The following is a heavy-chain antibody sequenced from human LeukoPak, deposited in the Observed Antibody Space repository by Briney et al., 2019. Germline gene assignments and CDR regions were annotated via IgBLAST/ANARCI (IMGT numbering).Heavy chain of an antibody. D-gene: IGHD6-13*01. Sequence: GGSLRLSCAASGFTVSSNYMSWVRQAPGKGLEWVSVIYSGGSTYYADSVKGRFTISRDNSKNTLYLQMNSLRAEDTAVYYCARGDSSSWYYFDYWGQGTLVTVSS. CDR1: GFTVSSNY. CDR3: ARGDSSSWYYFDY. V-gene: IGHV3-53*01. CDR2: IYSGGST. J-gene: IGHJ4*02.